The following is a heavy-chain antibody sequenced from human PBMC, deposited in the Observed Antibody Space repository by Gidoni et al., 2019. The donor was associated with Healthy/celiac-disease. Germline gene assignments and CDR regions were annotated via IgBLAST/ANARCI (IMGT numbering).Heavy chain of an antibody. D-gene: IGHD1-1*01. CDR2: INPSGGST. CDR1: GYTFTSSY. Sequence: QVQLVQSGSEVKKPGASGKVSCKASGYTFTSSYMHWVRQAPGQGIEWMGIINPSGGSTSYAQKCQGRVTMTRDTSTSTVYMELSSLRSEDTAVYYCARDGRRGAFDIWGQGTMVTGSS. J-gene: IGHJ3*02. V-gene: IGHV1-46*01. CDR3: ARDGRRGAFDI.